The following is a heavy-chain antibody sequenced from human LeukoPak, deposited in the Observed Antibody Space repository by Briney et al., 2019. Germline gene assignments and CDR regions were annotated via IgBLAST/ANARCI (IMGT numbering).Heavy chain of an antibody. CDR1: GYTFTGYY. CDR2: INPNSGGT. Sequence: ASVKVSCKASGYTFTGYYMHWVRQAPGQGLEWMGWINPNSGGTNYAQKFQGRVTMTRDTSISTAYMELSRLRSDDTAVYYCAREGDGYTAADAFDIWGQGTMVTVSS. J-gene: IGHJ3*02. D-gene: IGHD5-24*01. V-gene: IGHV1-2*02. CDR3: AREGDGYTAADAFDI.